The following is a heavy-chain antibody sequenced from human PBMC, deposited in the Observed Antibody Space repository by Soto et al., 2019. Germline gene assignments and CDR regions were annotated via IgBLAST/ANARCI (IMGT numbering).Heavy chain of an antibody. CDR1: GGSISDYY. CDR3: ARPTKHYRGRNVFDY. J-gene: IGHJ4*02. Sequence: QVQLQESGPGLVKPSETLSLTCTVSGGSISDYYWSWIRQPPGKGLEWIGYVYYSGSTNYNPSLKSRVTIIVDPSKHHFSLKLSSVTAADTAVYYCARPTKHYRGRNVFDYWGQGTLVTVSS. CDR2: VYYSGST. D-gene: IGHD2-15*01. V-gene: IGHV4-59*01.